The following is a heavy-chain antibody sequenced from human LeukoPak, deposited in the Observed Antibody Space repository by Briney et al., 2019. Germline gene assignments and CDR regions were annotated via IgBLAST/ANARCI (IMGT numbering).Heavy chain of an antibody. CDR3: ASLSGSQTLDC. J-gene: IGHJ4*02. D-gene: IGHD1-26*01. CDR2: IYHSGST. V-gene: IGHV4-4*02. CDR1: SGSINSSNW. Sequence: PSGTLSLTCAVSSGSINSSNWWSWVRQPPGKGLEWIGEIYHSGSTNYNPSLKSRVIISVDKSTNQFYLKLSSVTAADTAVYYCASLSGSQTLDCWGQGTLVTVSS.